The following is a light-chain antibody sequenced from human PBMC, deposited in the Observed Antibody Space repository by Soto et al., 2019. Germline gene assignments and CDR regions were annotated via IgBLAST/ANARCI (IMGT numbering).Light chain of an antibody. J-gene: IGKJ4*01. CDR1: QSVSSN. CDR3: QQRSNWPLT. CDR2: DAS. V-gene: IGKV3-11*01. Sequence: EIVMTQSPATLSVSPGERATLYCRASQSVSSNLAWYQQKPGQAPRLLIYDASNRATGIPARFSGSGSGTDFTLTISSLEPEDFAVYYCQQRSNWPLTFGGGTKVDI.